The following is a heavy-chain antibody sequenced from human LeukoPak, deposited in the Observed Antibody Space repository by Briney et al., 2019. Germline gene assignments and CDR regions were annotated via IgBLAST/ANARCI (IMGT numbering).Heavy chain of an antibody. J-gene: IGHJ4*02. CDR1: GYTFTNYY. Sequence: GAPVKVSCKASGYTFTNYYIHWVRQAPGQGLEWMGIINPSGGTTNYAQKFQGRVTMTRDTSTSTVYMELSSLRSEDTAVYYCARAGGGDGYNYVYWGQGTLVTVPS. V-gene: IGHV1-46*01. CDR3: ARAGGGDGYNYVY. D-gene: IGHD5-24*01. CDR2: INPSGGTT.